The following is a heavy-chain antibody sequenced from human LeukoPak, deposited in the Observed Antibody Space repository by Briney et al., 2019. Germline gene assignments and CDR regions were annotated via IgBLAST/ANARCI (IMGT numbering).Heavy chain of an antibody. CDR3: AREVVVAAKQFDP. CDR2: IYYSGST. J-gene: IGHJ5*02. CDR1: GGSISSGGYY. D-gene: IGHD2-15*01. Sequence: PSQTLSLTCTVSGGSISSGGYYWSWIRQHPGKGLEWIGYIYYSGSTYSNPSLKSRVTISVDTSKNQFSLKLSSVTAADTAVYYCAREVVVAAKQFDPWGQGTLVTVSS. V-gene: IGHV4-31*03.